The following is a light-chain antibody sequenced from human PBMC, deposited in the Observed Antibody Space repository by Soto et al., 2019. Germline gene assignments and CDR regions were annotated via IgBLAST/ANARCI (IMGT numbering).Light chain of an antibody. CDR2: QDT. CDR3: QVWDSGTVV. CDR1: ELGDKF. Sequence: SYELTQPPSVSVSPGQTASIPCSGDELGDKFVCWYQQKPGQSPILVIYQDTKRPSGIPERFSGSNSGNTATLTISGTQAMDESDYYCQVWDSGTVVFGGGTKLNVL. J-gene: IGLJ2*01. V-gene: IGLV3-1*01.